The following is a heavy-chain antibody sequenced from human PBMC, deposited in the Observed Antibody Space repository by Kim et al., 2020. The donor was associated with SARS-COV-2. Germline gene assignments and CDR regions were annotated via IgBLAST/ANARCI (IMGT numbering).Heavy chain of an antibody. Sequence: SETLSLTCTVSGGSISYYYWSWIRQPPGKRLEWIGYIYYSGSTNYKPSLKSRVTISVDTSKNQVSLKLSSVTAADTAIYYCARTKELWFGAFYYFDYWGQGTLVTVSS. CDR1: GGSISYYY. CDR3: ARTKELWFGAFYYFDY. J-gene: IGHJ4*02. V-gene: IGHV4-59*01. D-gene: IGHD3-10*01. CDR2: IYYSGST.